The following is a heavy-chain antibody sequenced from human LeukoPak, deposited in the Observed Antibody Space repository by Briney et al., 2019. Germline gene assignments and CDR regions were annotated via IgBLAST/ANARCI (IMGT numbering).Heavy chain of an antibody. D-gene: IGHD3-9*01. CDR2: FDPEDGET. V-gene: IGHV1-24*01. Sequence: ASVKVSCKVSGYTLTELSMHWVRQAPGKGLEWMGGFDPEDGETIYAQKFQGRVTMTEDTSTDTAYMELSSLRSEDTAVYYCATGVYDILTGYYGSRELHRDWGQGTLVTVSS. CDR3: ATGVYDILTGYYGSRELHRD. J-gene: IGHJ4*02. CDR1: GYTLTELS.